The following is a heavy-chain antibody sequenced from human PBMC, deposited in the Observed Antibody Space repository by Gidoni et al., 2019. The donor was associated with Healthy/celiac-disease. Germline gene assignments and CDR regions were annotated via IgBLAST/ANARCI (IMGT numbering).Heavy chain of an antibody. D-gene: IGHD6-13*01. CDR2: ISAYNGNT. Sequence: QVQLAQSGAEVKKPGASVKVSCKASGYTFTSYGISWVRQAPGQGLEWMGWISAYNGNTNYAQKLQGRVTMTTDTSTSTAYMELRSLRSDDTAVYYCARYWVVEVEQQLVTSGLDYWGQGTLVTVSS. V-gene: IGHV1-18*01. CDR3: ARYWVVEVEQQLVTSGLDY. CDR1: GYTFTSYG. J-gene: IGHJ4*02.